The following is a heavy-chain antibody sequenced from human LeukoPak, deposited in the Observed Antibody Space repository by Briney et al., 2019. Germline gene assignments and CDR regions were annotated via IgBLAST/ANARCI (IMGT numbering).Heavy chain of an antibody. CDR2: MNPNSGNT. Sequence: GASVKVSCKASGYTFTSYDINWVRQATGQGLEWMGWMNPNSGNTGYAQKFQGRVTMTRNTSISTAYMELSSLRSEDTAVCYCARGRGSYAYFDGMDVRGQGTTVTVSS. D-gene: IGHD5-18*01. V-gene: IGHV1-8*01. CDR3: ARGRGSYAYFDGMDV. CDR1: GYTFTSYD. J-gene: IGHJ6*02.